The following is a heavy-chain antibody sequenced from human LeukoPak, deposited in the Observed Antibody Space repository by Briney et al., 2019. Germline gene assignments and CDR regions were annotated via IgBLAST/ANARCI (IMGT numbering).Heavy chain of an antibody. CDR1: GFTFDDYA. D-gene: IGHD6-19*01. J-gene: IGHJ5*02. Sequence: GRSLRLSCAASGFTFDDYAMHWVGQAPGKCLEWVSGISWNSGSIGYADSVKGRFTISRDNAKNSLYLQMNSLRAEDMALYYCAKDKSSGWRGSWFDPWGQGTLFTVSS. V-gene: IGHV3-9*03. CDR3: AKDKSSGWRGSWFDP. CDR2: ISWNSGSI.